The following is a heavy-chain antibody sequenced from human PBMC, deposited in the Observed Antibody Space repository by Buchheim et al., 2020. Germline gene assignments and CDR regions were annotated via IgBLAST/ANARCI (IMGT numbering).Heavy chain of an antibody. Sequence: EVQLLESGGGLVQPGGSLRLSCAASGFTFSSYAMSWVRQAPGKGLEWVSTLSGTGGSTYYADSVKGRFTISRDNSKNTLSLHMNSLRAEDTAVYYCAKMEGGLTVTMCPDYWGQGTL. CDR1: GFTFSSYA. J-gene: IGHJ4*02. CDR2: LSGTGGST. CDR3: AKMEGGLTVTMCPDY. V-gene: IGHV3-23*01. D-gene: IGHD4-17*01.